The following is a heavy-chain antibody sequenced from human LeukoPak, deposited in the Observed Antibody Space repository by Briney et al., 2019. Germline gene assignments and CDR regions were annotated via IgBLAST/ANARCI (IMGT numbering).Heavy chain of an antibody. CDR2: IYYSRST. Sequence: SETLSLTCTVSGGSISSGDYYWRWIRQPPGKGLEWIGYIYYSRSTYYNPSLKSRVTISVDTSKNQFSLKLSSVTGADTAVYYCARVGDIVVVPAAIPFDHWGQGTLVTVSS. D-gene: IGHD2-2*01. V-gene: IGHV4-30-4*08. J-gene: IGHJ5*02. CDR3: ARVGDIVVVPAAIPFDH. CDR1: GGSISSGDYY.